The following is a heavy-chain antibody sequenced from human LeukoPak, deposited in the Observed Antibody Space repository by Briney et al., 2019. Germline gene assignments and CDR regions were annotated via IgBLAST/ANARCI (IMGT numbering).Heavy chain of an antibody. CDR1: GDSFSSVAYL. Sequence: SETLSLTCVVSGDSFSSVAYLWSWIRQPPGKGLEWIGYIFHSGSTFYNPSLKSRVTISVNNSKNQLFQRLSSVTAADTAVYYCAREFWFANAPGSWLDPWGQGTLVTVSS. CDR2: IFHSGST. D-gene: IGHD3-10*01. V-gene: IGHV4-30-2*01. CDR3: AREFWFANAPGSWLDP. J-gene: IGHJ5*02.